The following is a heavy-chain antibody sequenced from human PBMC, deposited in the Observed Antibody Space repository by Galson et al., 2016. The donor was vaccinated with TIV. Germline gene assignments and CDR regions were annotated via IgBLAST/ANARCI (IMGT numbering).Heavy chain of an antibody. Sequence: SLRLSCAASGFTFSDYHMTWIRQAPEKGLEWISYISPSGNTICYADSVKGRFTISRDNAKNSLSLQMNSLRADDTALYHCARLRSCGGDCYYFDYWGQGTLVTVSS. CDR2: ISPSGNTI. CDR1: GFTFSDYH. V-gene: IGHV3-11*01. CDR3: ARLRSCGGDCYYFDY. D-gene: IGHD2-21*02. J-gene: IGHJ4*02.